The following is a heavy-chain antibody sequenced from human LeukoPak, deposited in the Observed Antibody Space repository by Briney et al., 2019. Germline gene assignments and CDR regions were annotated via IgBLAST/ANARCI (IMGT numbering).Heavy chain of an antibody. CDR3: ARTSGWSSGDPFDL. D-gene: IGHD6-19*01. J-gene: IGHJ3*01. CDR2: IYPGDSNT. Sequence: GESLKISCKGSGYTFSSYWIGWARQMPGKGLEWMGIIYPGDSNTRYSPSFQGQVTISADRSINSAYLQWSSLKASDTAMYYCARTSGWSSGDPFDLWGQGTMVTVSS. CDR1: GYTFSSYW. V-gene: IGHV5-51*01.